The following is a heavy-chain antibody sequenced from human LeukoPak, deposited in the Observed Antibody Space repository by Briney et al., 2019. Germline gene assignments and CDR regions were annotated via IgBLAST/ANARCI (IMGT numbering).Heavy chain of an antibody. J-gene: IGHJ3*02. V-gene: IGHV3-7*01. Sequence: GGSLRLSCAASGFTFSSYAMHWVRQAPGKGLEWVANIKQDGSEKYYVDSVKGRFTISRDDAKNSLYLQMNSLRAEDTAVYYCARDGPEGAFDIWGQGTMVTVSS. CDR1: GFTFSSYA. CDR2: IKQDGSEK. CDR3: ARDGPEGAFDI.